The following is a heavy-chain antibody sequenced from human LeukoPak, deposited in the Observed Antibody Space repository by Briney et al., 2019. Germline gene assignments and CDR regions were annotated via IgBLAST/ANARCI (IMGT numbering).Heavy chain of an antibody. D-gene: IGHD1-26*01. J-gene: IGHJ4*02. V-gene: IGHV4-31*11. CDR3: ARESRATHGGD. CDR1: GGSFSGYY. Sequence: SETLSLTCAVYGGSFSGYYWSWIRQHPGKGLEWIGYIYYSGSTYYNPSLKSRVTISVDTSKNQFSLKLSSVTAADTAVYYCARESRATHGGDWGQGTLVTVPS. CDR2: IYYSGST.